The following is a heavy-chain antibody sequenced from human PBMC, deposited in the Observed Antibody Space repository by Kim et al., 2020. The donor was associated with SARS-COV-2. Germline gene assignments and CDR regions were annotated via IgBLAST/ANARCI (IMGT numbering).Heavy chain of an antibody. Sequence: TDYAPPGKGRFTISRDDSKTTLYLQMNSLKTEDTAVYYCTTEQWLDPFDYWGQGTLVTVSS. J-gene: IGHJ4*02. V-gene: IGHV3-15*01. CDR3: TTEQWLDPFDY. CDR2: T. D-gene: IGHD6-19*01.